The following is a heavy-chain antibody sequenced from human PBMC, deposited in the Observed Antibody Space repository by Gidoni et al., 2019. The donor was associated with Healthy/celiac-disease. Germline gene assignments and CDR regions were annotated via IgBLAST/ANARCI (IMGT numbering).Heavy chain of an antibody. V-gene: IGHV3-7*04. D-gene: IGHD4-17*01. Sequence: EVQLVESGGGLVQPGGSLRLSCAASGFTFSSYWMSWVRQAPGKGLEWVANIKQDGSEKYYVDSVKGRFTISRDNAKNSLYLQMNSLRAEDTAVYYCARDYLPSTVVTPFFGYWGQGTLVTVSS. CDR3: ARDYLPSTVVTPFFGY. J-gene: IGHJ4*02. CDR1: GFTFSSYW. CDR2: IKQDGSEK.